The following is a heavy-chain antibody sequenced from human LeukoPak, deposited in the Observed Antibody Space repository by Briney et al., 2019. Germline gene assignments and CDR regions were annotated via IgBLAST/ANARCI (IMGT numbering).Heavy chain of an antibody. Sequence: SETLSLTCAVSGGSISSGGYSWSWIRQPPGKGLEWIGYTYHSGSTYYNPSLKSRVTISVDRSKNQFSLKLSSVTAADTAVYYCASSSGYDLGYYFDYWGQGTLVTVSS. J-gene: IGHJ4*02. CDR2: TYHSGST. CDR3: ASSSGYDLGYYFDY. V-gene: IGHV4-30-2*01. D-gene: IGHD5-12*01. CDR1: GGSISSGGYS.